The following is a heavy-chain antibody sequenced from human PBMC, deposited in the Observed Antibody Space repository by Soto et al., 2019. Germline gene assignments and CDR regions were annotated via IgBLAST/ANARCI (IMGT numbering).Heavy chain of an antibody. D-gene: IGHD3-16*01. J-gene: IGHJ5*02. CDR2: IIPILGIA. CDR1: GGTFSSYT. V-gene: IGHV1-69*02. CDR3: GSHPSRWTNWFDP. Sequence: ASVKVSCKASGGTFSSYTISWVRQAPGQGLEWMGRIIPILGIANYAQKFQGRVTITADKSTSTAYMELSSLRSEDTAVYYCGSHPSRWTNWFDPWGQGTLVTVSS.